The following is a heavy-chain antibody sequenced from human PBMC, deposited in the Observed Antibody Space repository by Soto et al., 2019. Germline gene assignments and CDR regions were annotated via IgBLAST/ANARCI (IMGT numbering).Heavy chain of an antibody. CDR1: GGTFSSYT. CDR2: IIPILGIA. V-gene: IGHV1-69*02. J-gene: IGHJ6*01. Sequence: QVQLVQSGAEVKKPGSSVKVSCKASGGTFSSYTISWVRQAPGQGLEWMGRIIPILGIANYAQKFQGRVTITADKSTSTAYMELSSLRSEDTAVYYCARANYDILTGYYIDYYYYGMDVW. D-gene: IGHD3-9*01. CDR3: ARANYDILTGYYIDYYYYGMDV.